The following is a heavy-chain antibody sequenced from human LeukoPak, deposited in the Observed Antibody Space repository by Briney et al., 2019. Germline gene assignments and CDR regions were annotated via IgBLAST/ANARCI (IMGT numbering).Heavy chain of an antibody. Sequence: GGSLRLSCAASGFTFSSYSMNWVRQAPGKGLEWVSSTSSSSSYIYYADSVKGRYTISRDNAKNSLYLQMNSLRAEDTAVYYCARDVTIFGVDPDAFDIWGQGTMVTVSS. CDR1: GFTFSSYS. CDR2: TSSSSSYI. CDR3: ARDVTIFGVDPDAFDI. J-gene: IGHJ3*02. V-gene: IGHV3-21*01. D-gene: IGHD3-3*01.